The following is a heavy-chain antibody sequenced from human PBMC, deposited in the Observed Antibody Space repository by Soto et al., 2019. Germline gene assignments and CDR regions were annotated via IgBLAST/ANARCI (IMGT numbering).Heavy chain of an antibody. D-gene: IGHD6-19*01. CDR2: IWYDGSNK. J-gene: IGHJ5*02. V-gene: IGHV3-33*01. Sequence: GGSLRLSCAASGFTFSSYGMHWVRQAPGKGLEWVAVIWYDGSNKYYADSVKGRFTISRDNSKNTLYLQMNSLRAEDTAVYYCARDHLPYLYSSGFNWFDPWGQGTLVTVS. CDR1: GFTFSSYG. CDR3: ARDHLPYLYSSGFNWFDP.